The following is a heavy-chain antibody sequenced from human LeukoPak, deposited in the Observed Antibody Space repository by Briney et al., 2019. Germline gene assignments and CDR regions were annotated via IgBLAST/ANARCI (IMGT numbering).Heavy chain of an antibody. V-gene: IGHV4-38-2*01. D-gene: IGHD1-26*01. CDR3: ARGYIGNSGRYYYYYMDV. Sequence: SETLSLTCAVSDYSISSGYHWGWIRQPPEKGLEWIGSISRSGSTYYSPSLKGRDTMSVDSSKNEFSLNLSSVTAADTAVYYCARGYIGNSGRYYYYYMDVWGKGTTVTVSS. J-gene: IGHJ6*03. CDR1: DYSISSGYH. CDR2: ISRSGST.